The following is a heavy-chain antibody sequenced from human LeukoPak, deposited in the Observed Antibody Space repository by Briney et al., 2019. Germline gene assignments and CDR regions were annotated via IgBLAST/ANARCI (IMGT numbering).Heavy chain of an antibody. CDR1: GGSISSYY. D-gene: IGHD3-10*01. V-gene: IGHV4-59*08. Sequence: SETLSLTCTVSGGSISSYYWSWIRQPPGKGLEWIGYIYYSGSTNYNPSLKSRVTISVDTSKNQFSLKLSSVTAADTAVYYCARQTLRFYGSGSYYRGGSNWFDPWGQGTLVTVSS. CDR3: ARQTLRFYGSGSYYRGGSNWFDP. J-gene: IGHJ5*02. CDR2: IYYSGST.